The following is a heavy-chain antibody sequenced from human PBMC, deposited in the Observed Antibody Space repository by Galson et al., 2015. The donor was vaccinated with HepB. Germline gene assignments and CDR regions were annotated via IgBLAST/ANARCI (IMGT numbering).Heavy chain of an antibody. CDR2: ISSSSSYI. CDR3: ARDPTAYCGGDCYSGAFDY. Sequence: SLRLSCAASGFTFSSYSMNWVRQAPGKGLEWVSSISSSSSYIYYADSVKGRFTISRDNAKNSLYLQMNSLRAEDTAVYYCARDPTAYCGGDCYSGAFDYWGQGTLVTVSS. D-gene: IGHD2-21*02. J-gene: IGHJ4*02. V-gene: IGHV3-21*01. CDR1: GFTFSSYS.